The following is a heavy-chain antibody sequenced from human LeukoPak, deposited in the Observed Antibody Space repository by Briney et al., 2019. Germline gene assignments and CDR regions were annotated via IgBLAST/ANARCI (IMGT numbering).Heavy chain of an antibody. Sequence: SVKLSCKASGGTFSSYAISWVRQAPGQGHEWMGGIIPIFGTANYAQKFQGRVTITTDESTSTAYMELSSLRSEDTAVYYCARGKTMIVVVSTEDAFDIWGQGTMVTVSS. CDR3: ARGKTMIVVVSTEDAFDI. V-gene: IGHV1-69*05. J-gene: IGHJ3*02. CDR1: GGTFSSYA. CDR2: IIPIFGTA. D-gene: IGHD3-22*01.